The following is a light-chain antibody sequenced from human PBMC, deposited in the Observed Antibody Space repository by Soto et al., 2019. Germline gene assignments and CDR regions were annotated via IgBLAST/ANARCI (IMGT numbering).Light chain of an antibody. J-gene: IGKJ2*01. CDR3: QRYDYFTT. Sequence: DIQMTQSPSTLSASVGDRVTITCRASQSISYWLAWYQQKPGKAPKLLIYDASSLESGVPSRFSGSGSGTEFTLTISSLQPYDSATYYCQRYDYFTTFGQGTKLEIK. CDR2: DAS. CDR1: QSISYW. V-gene: IGKV1-5*01.